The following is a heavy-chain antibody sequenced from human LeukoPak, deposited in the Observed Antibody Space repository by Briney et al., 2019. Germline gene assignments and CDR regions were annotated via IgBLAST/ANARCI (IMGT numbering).Heavy chain of an antibody. J-gene: IGHJ4*02. CDR1: GFSFSSFA. Sequence: GGSLRLSCGASGFSFSSFAMHWVRQAPGKGLKWVAVNKYYADSVKGRFTISRDNSKNTVYLQMNSLRAEDTAVYYCAKGSGGYSGSGSPHFDSWGQGTLVAVSS. D-gene: IGHD3-10*01. V-gene: IGHV3-33*06. CDR2: NK. CDR3: AKGSGGYSGSGSPHFDS.